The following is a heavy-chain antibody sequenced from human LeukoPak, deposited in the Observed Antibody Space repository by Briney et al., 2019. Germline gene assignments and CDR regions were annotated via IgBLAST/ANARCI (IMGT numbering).Heavy chain of an antibody. J-gene: IGHJ4*02. V-gene: IGHV3-33*08. D-gene: IGHD3-9*01. Sequence: GGSLRLSCAASGFTFSNYAMTWVRQAPGKGLEWVAIIWYDGSNKYYADSVKGRFTISRDNSKNTLYLQMNSLRAEDTAVYYCARWGSGYYNLDYWGQGTLVTVSS. CDR1: GFTFSNYA. CDR2: IWYDGSNK. CDR3: ARWGSGYYNLDY.